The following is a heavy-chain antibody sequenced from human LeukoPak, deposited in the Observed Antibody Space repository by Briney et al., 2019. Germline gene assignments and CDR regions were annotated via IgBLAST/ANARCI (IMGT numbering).Heavy chain of an antibody. J-gene: IGHJ4*02. D-gene: IGHD4-17*01. CDR3: ERRGYGDLLRSFDY. CDR2: IYYSGST. Sequence: PSETLCLTCTVSVGAISSNSHYCGSIRQAPGNGLEWIGIIYYSGSTYYNPSLKSRVTISVDTSKSQFSLNPLAANGTVTSVYDCERRGYGDLLRSFDYWGQGTLVTVSS. CDR1: VGAISSNSHY. V-gene: IGHV4-39*01.